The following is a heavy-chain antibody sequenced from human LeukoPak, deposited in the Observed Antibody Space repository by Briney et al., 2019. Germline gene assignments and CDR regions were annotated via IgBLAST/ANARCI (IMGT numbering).Heavy chain of an antibody. J-gene: IGHJ4*02. CDR3: ARRSWWGYYFGY. V-gene: IGHV4-34*01. CDR1: DVSFSGYY. CDR2: INHSGST. D-gene: IGHD2-21*01. Sequence: SETLSLTCAVYDVSFSGYYWSWIRQAPEKGLEYIGEINHSGSTNYNPSLKSRVTVSVDTSKNQFSLRLSSVTAADTAVYYCARRSWWGYYFGYWGQGTLVTVSS.